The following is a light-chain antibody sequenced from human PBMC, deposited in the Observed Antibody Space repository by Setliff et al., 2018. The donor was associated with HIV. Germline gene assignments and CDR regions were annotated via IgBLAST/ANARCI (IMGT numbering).Light chain of an antibody. Sequence: QSVLTQPASVTGAPGQSITISCTGTSNDIGRFNYVSWYKQFPDKGPTLVIFDVNQRPSGVSNRFSGSKSGNIASLIISGLQAEDEADYFCCSYSRGSTYVFGTGTKVTVL. CDR2: DVN. CDR3: CSYSRGSTYV. J-gene: IGLJ1*01. V-gene: IGLV2-14*03. CDR1: SNDIGRFNY.